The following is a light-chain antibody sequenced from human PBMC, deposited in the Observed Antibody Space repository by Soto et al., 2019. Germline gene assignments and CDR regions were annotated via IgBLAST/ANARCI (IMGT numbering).Light chain of an antibody. V-gene: IGKV3-15*01. CDR2: DAS. CDR1: QSVSSH. Sequence: EIMLTQSPATRSGSPVGGATLSCRASQSVSSHLAWYQQKPGQGPRLLIYDASTRATGIPARISGSGSGTEFTLTISSLQSEDFGVYYCQHYDVWPLTFGKGTKVDIK. J-gene: IGKJ1*01. CDR3: QHYDVWPLT.